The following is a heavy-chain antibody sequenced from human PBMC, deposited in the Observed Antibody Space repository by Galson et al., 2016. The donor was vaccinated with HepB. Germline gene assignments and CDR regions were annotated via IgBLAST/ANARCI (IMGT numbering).Heavy chain of an antibody. CDR3: ADLRYYDGSGHAFDI. CDR2: IDPSDSYT. V-gene: IGHV5-10-1*01. J-gene: IGHJ3*02. Sequence: QSGAEVKKPGESLRISCMGSGYSFTNYWITWVRQMPGKGLEWMGRIDPSDSYTNYSPSFQGHVTISADKSITTAYLQWSSLKASDTAMYYCADLRYYDGSGHAFDIWGQGTMVTVSS. CDR1: GYSFTNYW. D-gene: IGHD3-22*01.